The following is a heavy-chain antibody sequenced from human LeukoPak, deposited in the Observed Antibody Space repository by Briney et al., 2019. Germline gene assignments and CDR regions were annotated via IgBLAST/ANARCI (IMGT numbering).Heavy chain of an antibody. J-gene: IGHJ6*03. CDR1: GYTFTSYD. Sequence: ASVKVSCKASGYTFTSYDINWVRQATGQGLEWMGWMNPNSGNTGYAQKFQGRVTINRNTSISTAYMELSSLRSEDTAVYYCARPSYCSSTSCYVNYYYMDVWGKGTTVTVSS. V-gene: IGHV1-8*03. CDR2: MNPNSGNT. D-gene: IGHD2-2*01. CDR3: ARPSYCSSTSCYVNYYYMDV.